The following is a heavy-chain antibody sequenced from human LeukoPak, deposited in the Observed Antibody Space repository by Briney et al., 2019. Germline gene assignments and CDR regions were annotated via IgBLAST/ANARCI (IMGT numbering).Heavy chain of an antibody. CDR2: INSDGSST. D-gene: IGHD2-21*02. Sequence: GGSLRLSCAASGFTFSNYWMYWVRQAPGRGLVWVSRINSDGSSTSYADSVKGRFTISRDNAKNTLYLQMNSLRAEDTAVYYCASWGDTTAEYFQRWGQGTLVTVSS. CDR3: ASWGDTTAEYFQR. V-gene: IGHV3-74*01. J-gene: IGHJ1*01. CDR1: GFTFSNYW.